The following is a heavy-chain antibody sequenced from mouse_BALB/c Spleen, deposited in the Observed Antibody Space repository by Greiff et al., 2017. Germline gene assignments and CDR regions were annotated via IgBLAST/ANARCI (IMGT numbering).Heavy chain of an antibody. D-gene: IGHD1-1*01. CDR1: GFTFTDYY. V-gene: IGHV7-3*02. Sequence: EVMLVESGGGLVQPGGSLRLSCATSGFTFTDYYMSWVRQPPGKALEWLGFIRNKANGYTTEYSASVKGRFTISRDNSQSILYLQMNTLRAEDSATYYCARDYYYGSSYWYFDVWGAGTTVTVSS. J-gene: IGHJ1*01. CDR2: IRNKANGYTT. CDR3: ARDYYYGSSYWYFDV.